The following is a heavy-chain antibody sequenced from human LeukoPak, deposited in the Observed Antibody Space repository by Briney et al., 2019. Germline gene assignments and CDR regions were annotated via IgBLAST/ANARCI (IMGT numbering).Heavy chain of an antibody. V-gene: IGHV1-18*01. CDR1: GYTFITHG. CDR3: ARGRLRYLDWTRAYSDY. J-gene: IGHJ4*02. D-gene: IGHD3-9*01. Sequence: ASVKVSCKASGYTFITHGLTWVRQAPGQGLEWMGWISAYNGNTIYAQTLQDRLTMTTDTSTSTAYMELRSLRSDDTAVYYCARGRLRYLDWTRAYSDYWGQGTLVTVSS. CDR2: ISAYNGNT.